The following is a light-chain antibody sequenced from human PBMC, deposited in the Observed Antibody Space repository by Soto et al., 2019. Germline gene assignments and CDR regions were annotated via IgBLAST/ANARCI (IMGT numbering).Light chain of an antibody. Sequence: EIVLTQSPATLSLSPGERATLSCRASQSVSSYLAWYQQKPGQAPRLLIYDASNRATGIPARFSRSGSGTDFTLTISSLEPEHVAVYYCQQRSNWPPITVGQGTRLEI. CDR1: QSVSSY. V-gene: IGKV3-11*01. CDR3: QQRSNWPPIT. CDR2: DAS. J-gene: IGKJ5*01.